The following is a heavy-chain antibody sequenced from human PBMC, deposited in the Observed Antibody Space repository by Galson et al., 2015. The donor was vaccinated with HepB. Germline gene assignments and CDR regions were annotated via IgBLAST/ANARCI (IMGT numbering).Heavy chain of an antibody. Sequence: LRLSCAASGFTFSSYSINWVRQAPGKGLEWVSSISSSSSYIYYADSLKGRFTISRDNAKNSLYLQMNSLRAEDTAVYYCAAGSGYYTDYFDYWGQGTLVTVSS. CDR1: GFTFSSYS. CDR2: ISSSSSYI. V-gene: IGHV3-21*01. J-gene: IGHJ4*02. D-gene: IGHD3-22*01. CDR3: AAGSGYYTDYFDY.